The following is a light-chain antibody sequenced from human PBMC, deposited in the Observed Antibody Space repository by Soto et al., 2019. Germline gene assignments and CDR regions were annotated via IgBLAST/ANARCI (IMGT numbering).Light chain of an antibody. J-gene: IGLJ2*01. CDR1: ALPKQY. CDR2: KDS. Sequence: SYELTQAPSVSVSPGQTARITCSGDALPKQYAYWYQQKPGQAPVLVIYKDSERPSGIPERFSGSSSGTTVTLTISGVQAEDEADYYCQSADSSGTLVVFGGGTKLTVL. V-gene: IGLV3-25*03. CDR3: QSADSSGTLVV.